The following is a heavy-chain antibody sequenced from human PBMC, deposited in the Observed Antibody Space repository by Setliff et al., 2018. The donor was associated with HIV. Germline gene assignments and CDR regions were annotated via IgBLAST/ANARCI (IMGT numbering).Heavy chain of an antibody. CDR3: ARRERYYDILTGRVSDGFDI. J-gene: IGHJ3*02. D-gene: IGHD3-9*01. CDR2: IYNSGNT. CDR1: GDSISSSIYY. V-gene: IGHV4-61*05. Sequence: SETLSLTCTVSGDSISSSIYYWGWVRQPPGKGLEWIGDIYNSGNTNYNPSLKSRVTISLDTSKNHFSLRLSSVTAADTAVYYCARRERYYDILTGRVSDGFDIWGQGTMVTVSS.